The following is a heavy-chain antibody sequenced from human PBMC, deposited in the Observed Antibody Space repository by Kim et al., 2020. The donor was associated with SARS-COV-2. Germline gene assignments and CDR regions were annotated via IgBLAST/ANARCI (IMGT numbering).Heavy chain of an antibody. CDR2: ISGSGGST. J-gene: IGHJ6*02. Sequence: GGSLRLSCAASGFTFSSYAMIWVRQAPGKGLEWVSGISGSGGSTYYADSVKGRFTISRDNSKNTLYLQMNSLRAEDTAVYYCAKDRRLYYDFWSGYDRPRDGMDVWGQGTTVTVSS. CDR3: AKDRRLYYDFWSGYDRPRDGMDV. V-gene: IGHV3-23*01. CDR1: GFTFSSYA. D-gene: IGHD3-3*01.